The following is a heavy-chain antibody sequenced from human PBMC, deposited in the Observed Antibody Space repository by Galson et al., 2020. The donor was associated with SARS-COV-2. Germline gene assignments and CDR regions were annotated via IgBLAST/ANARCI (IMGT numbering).Heavy chain of an antibody. CDR3: AKVIRGYGEFDY. V-gene: IGHV3-23*01. CDR2: ISGSGDAT. D-gene: IGHD4-17*01. Sequence: GGSLRLSCAASGFTFSSYDMSWVRQAPGKGLEWVSTISGSGDATYYAGSVKGRFTISRDSSRNTLYLRMNSLRAEDTAIYYCAKVIRGYGEFDYWGQGTLVTVSS. J-gene: IGHJ4*02. CDR1: GFTFSSYD.